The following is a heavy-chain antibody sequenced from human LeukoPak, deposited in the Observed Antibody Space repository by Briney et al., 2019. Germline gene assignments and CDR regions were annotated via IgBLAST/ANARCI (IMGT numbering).Heavy chain of an antibody. D-gene: IGHD2-8*01. Sequence: PGGSLRLSCADPGFTFSGNWMSWVRQSPGKGLVWVSHISTDGIIIRYGDSVKGRFTISRDKAKNTLYLQMNSLTAEDTGVYYCARYLYAFALDVWGKGTTVTVS. J-gene: IGHJ6*03. V-gene: IGHV3-74*01. CDR1: GFTFSGNW. CDR2: ISTDGIII. CDR3: ARYLYAFALDV.